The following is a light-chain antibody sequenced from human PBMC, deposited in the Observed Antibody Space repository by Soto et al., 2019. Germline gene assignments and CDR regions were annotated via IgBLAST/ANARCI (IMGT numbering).Light chain of an antibody. Sequence: EIVVTQSPATLSVSPGERATLSCRASQSVGNNFAWYQQEPGQAPRLLIFATSTRATGVPARFSGSGSGTEFTLTISSLLSEDFAVYYCQQYGDWPLTFGGGAKVEIE. CDR3: QQYGDWPLT. CDR1: QSVGNN. V-gene: IGKV3-15*01. CDR2: ATS. J-gene: IGKJ4*01.